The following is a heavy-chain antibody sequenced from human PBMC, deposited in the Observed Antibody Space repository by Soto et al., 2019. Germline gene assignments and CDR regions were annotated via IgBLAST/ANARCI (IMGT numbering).Heavy chain of an antibody. J-gene: IGHJ5*02. CDR2: IYYTGST. Sequence: SETLSLTCTVPAGSVTSDPYYWTWVRRRPGKGLEWIGYIYYTGSTYYSPSLRSRVSISRDTSKSQFSLRLTSVTAADTAVYYCAAQGGLESRYFYALFAWGQGTLVTAPQ. V-gene: IGHV4-31*03. D-gene: IGHD2-15*01. CDR1: AGSVTSDPYY. CDR3: AAQGGLESRYFYALFA.